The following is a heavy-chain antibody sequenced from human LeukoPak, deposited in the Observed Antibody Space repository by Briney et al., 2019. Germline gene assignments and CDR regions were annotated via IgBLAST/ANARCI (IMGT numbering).Heavy chain of an antibody. CDR1: GYTFTGYY. Sequence: ASVKVSCKASGYTFTGYYMHWLRQAPGQGLEWMGWINPNSGGTNYAQKFQGRVTMTRDTSISTAYMELSRLRSDDTAVYYCARSFIVGAYTKTNWFDPWGQGTLVTVSS. CDR2: INPNSGGT. J-gene: IGHJ5*02. CDR3: ARSFIVGAYTKTNWFDP. V-gene: IGHV1-2*02. D-gene: IGHD1-26*01.